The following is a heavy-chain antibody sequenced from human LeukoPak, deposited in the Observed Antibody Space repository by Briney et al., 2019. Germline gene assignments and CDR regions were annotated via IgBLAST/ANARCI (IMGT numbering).Heavy chain of an antibody. CDR1: GFTFSSYE. J-gene: IGHJ4*02. CDR3: ARGGYDFWSGYPLDY. Sequence: GGSLRLSCAASGFTFSSYEMNWVRQAPGKGLEWVSYISSSGSTIYYADSVKGRFTISRDNAKNSLYLQVNSLRAEDTAVYYCARGGYDFWSGYPLDYWGQGTLVTVSS. CDR2: ISSSGSTI. D-gene: IGHD3-3*01. V-gene: IGHV3-48*03.